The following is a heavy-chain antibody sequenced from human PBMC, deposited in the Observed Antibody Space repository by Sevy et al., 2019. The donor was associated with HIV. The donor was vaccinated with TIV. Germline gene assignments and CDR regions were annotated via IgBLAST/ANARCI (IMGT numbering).Heavy chain of an antibody. CDR1: GYTLTGFS. CDR2: FDPEDGET. J-gene: IGHJ4*02. D-gene: IGHD3-22*01. CDR3: ATTKDYYDSSGYPFDY. V-gene: IGHV1-24*01. Sequence: ASVKVSCKVTGYTLTGFSMHWVRQTPGKGLEWMGTFDPEDGETIYPQKFQGRVIMTEDTSADTAHMDLSSLTSEDTDVYYCATTKDYYDSSGYPFDYWGQGTLVTVSS.